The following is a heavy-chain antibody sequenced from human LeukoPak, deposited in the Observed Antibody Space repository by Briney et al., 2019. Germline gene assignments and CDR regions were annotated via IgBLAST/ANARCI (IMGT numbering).Heavy chain of an antibody. J-gene: IGHJ4*02. V-gene: IGHV3-48*04. CDR1: GFTFSSYS. CDR2: ISSSSSTI. D-gene: IGHD1-14*01. CDR3: ARDLGGPTIDY. Sequence: PGGSLRLSCAASGFTFSSYSMNWVRQAPGKRPEWVSYISSSSSTIYYADSVKGRFTISRDNAKNSLYLQMNSLRAEDTAVYYCARDLGGPTIDYWGQGTLVTVSS.